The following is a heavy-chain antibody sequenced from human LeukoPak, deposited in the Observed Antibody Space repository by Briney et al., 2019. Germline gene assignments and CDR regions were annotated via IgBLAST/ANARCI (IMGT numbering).Heavy chain of an antibody. CDR3: ARLYSSSHAFSY. Sequence: SGTLSLTCTVSGGSISSYYWSWIRQPPGKGLEWIGYIYYSGSTNYNLSLKSRVTISVDTSKNQFSLKLSSVTAADTAVYYCARLYSSSHAFSYWGQGTLVTVSS. V-gene: IGHV4-59*01. D-gene: IGHD6-13*01. CDR1: GGSISSYY. J-gene: IGHJ4*02. CDR2: IYYSGST.